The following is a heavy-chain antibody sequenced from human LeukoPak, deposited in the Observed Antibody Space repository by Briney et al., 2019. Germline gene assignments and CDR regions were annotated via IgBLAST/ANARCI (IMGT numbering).Heavy chain of an antibody. CDR3: ARHRIPTRIAAAGSNWFDP. Sequence: SETLSLTCAVSGYTISSGYYWGWIRQPPGQGLEWIGSIYHSGSTYYNPSLKSRVTISVDTSKNQFSLKLSSVTAADTAVYYCARHRIPTRIAAAGSNWFDPWGQGTLVTVSS. V-gene: IGHV4-38-2*01. J-gene: IGHJ5*02. D-gene: IGHD6-13*01. CDR1: GYTISSGYY. CDR2: IYHSGST.